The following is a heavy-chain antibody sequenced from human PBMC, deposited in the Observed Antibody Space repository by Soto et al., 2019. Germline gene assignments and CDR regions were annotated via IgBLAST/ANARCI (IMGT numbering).Heavy chain of an antibody. V-gene: IGHV1-18*01. CDR2: ISAYSGTT. CDR1: GYTFSNSG. D-gene: IGHD2-2*01. CDR3: ATSVYCITTNCYLAY. Sequence: QVQLVQSGAEVKKPGASVKVSCKASGYTFSNSGVSWVRQAPGQGLEWMGWISAYSGTTNYAQNLQGRVTMTTDTATSTAYMELRSLRSDDTAFYYCATSVYCITTNCYLAYWGQGPLVTVSS. J-gene: IGHJ4*02.